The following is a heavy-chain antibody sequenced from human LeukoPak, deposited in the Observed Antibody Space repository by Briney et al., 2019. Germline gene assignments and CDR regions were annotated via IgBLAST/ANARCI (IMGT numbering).Heavy chain of an antibody. D-gene: IGHD1-26*01. V-gene: IGHV1-18*01. CDR2: TSPYDDNP. CDR3: ARVDPPIIAGARGDAFEI. J-gene: IGHJ3*02. Sequence: VASVKVSCKASGYRFSNFGITWVRQAPGQGLEWMGWTSPYDDNPEYAKKFQGRVTMTTDTSPGTAYMELRSWSPYEPALYYCARVDPPIIAGARGDAFEIWGQGTLVTVSS. CDR1: GYRFSNFG.